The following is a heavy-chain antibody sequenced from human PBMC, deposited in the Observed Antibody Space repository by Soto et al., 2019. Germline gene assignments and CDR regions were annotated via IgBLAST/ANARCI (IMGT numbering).Heavy chain of an antibody. V-gene: IGHV5-51*01. J-gene: IGHJ3*02. Sequence: EVQLVQSGAEVKKPGESLKISCKGSGYSFTSYWIGWVRQMPGKGLEWMGIIYPGDSETRYSPSFQGQVTISADKSISTAYLQWSSLKASDTAMYYCARAYYDFWSGNPPSDAFDIWGQGTMVTVSS. D-gene: IGHD3-3*01. CDR2: IYPGDSET. CDR3: ARAYYDFWSGNPPSDAFDI. CDR1: GYSFTSYW.